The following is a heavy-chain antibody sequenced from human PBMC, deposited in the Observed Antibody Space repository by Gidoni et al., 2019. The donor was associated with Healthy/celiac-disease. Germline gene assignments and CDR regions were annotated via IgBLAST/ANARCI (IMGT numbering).Heavy chain of an antibody. CDR1: GGTFCSYS. D-gene: IGHD2-15*01. CDR3: ARGPCYCSGGSCLREDYYYGMDV. J-gene: IGHJ6*02. V-gene: IGHV1-69*01. Sequence: QVQLVQSGAEVQKPGSSVTVSCKASGGTFCSYSISWLRQAPGQGLEWMGGIIPIFGTANYAQKFQGRVTITADESTSTAYMELSSLRSEDTAVYYCARGPCYCSGGSCLREDYYYGMDVWGQGTTVTVSS. CDR2: IIPIFGTA.